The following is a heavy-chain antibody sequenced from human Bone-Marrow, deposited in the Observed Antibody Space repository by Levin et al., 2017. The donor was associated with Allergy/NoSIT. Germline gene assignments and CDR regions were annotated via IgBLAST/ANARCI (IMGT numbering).Heavy chain of an antibody. CDR1: GFTFGDYA. V-gene: IGHV3-49*04. J-gene: IGHJ6*02. D-gene: IGHD5-12*01. Sequence: SLRLSCTASGFTFGDYAMSWVRQAPGKGLEWVGFIRSKAYGGTTEYAASVKGRFTISRDDSKSIAYLQMNSLKTEDTAVYYCTSYSGYDYYYYYGMDVWGQGTTVTVSS. CDR2: IRSKAYGGTT. CDR3: TSYSGYDYYYYYGMDV.